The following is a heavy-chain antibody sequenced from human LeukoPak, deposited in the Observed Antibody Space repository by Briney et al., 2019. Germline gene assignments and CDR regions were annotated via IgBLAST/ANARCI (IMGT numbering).Heavy chain of an antibody. V-gene: IGHV4-59*01. CDR1: GVSINGYY. CDR2: IYYTGST. CDR3: ARDRWFDS. Sequence: PSETLSLTCTASGVSINGYYWNWIRQPPGKGLEWIGYIYYTGSTNYNPSLKSRVTISLDTSKNQFSLKLSSVTAADTAVYYCARDRWFDSWGQGTLVTVSS. J-gene: IGHJ5*02.